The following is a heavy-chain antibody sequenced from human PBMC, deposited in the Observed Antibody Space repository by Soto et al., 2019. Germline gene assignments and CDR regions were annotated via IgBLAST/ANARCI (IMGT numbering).Heavy chain of an antibody. D-gene: IGHD3-22*01. CDR1: GFTFSSYW. CDR2: IKQDGSEK. V-gene: IGHV3-7*03. J-gene: IGHJ4*02. CDR3: ARDPRYYYDSSGYYYGGFFDY. Sequence: PVGSLRLSCAASGFTFSSYWMSWVRQAPGKGLEWVANIKQDGSEKYYVDSVKGRFTISRDNAKNSLYLQMNSLRAEDTAVYYCARDPRYYYDSSGYYYGGFFDYWGQGTLVTVSS.